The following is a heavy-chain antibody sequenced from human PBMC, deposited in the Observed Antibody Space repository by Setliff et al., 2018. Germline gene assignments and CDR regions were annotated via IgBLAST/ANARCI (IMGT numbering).Heavy chain of an antibody. CDR1: GGSIINSYY. V-gene: IGHV4-4*07. Sequence: PSETLSLTCTVSGGSIINSYYWSWIRRPAGKGLEWIGRISTSGSTNYNPSLKSRVTMSVDTSKNQFSLKLSSVTAADTAVYYCARDSLSGHDFWSGYLNGDAFDIWGQGTMVTVSS. D-gene: IGHD3-3*01. J-gene: IGHJ3*02. CDR2: ISTSGST. CDR3: ARDSLSGHDFWSGYLNGDAFDI.